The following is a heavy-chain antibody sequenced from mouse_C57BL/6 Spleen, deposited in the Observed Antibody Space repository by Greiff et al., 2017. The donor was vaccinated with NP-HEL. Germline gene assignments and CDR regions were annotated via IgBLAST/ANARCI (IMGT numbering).Heavy chain of an antibody. CDR3: ARRLDYDGAMDY. Sequence: DVMLVESGGGLVKPGGSLKLSCAASGFTFSDYGMHWVRQAPEKGLEWVAYISSGSSTIYYADTVKGRFTISRDNAKNTLFLQMTSLRSEDTAMYYCARRLDYDGAMDYWGQGTSVTVSS. D-gene: IGHD2-4*01. J-gene: IGHJ4*01. V-gene: IGHV5-17*01. CDR2: ISSGSSTI. CDR1: GFTFSDYG.